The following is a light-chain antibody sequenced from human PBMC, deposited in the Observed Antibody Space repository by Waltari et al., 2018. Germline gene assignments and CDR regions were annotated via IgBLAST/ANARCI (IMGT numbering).Light chain of an antibody. CDR3: QQSYSLPPWT. V-gene: IGKV1-39*01. Sequence: DVLMTQSPSSLSASVGEKVTITCRASQSVDTYLNWYQQKPGKAPPLVIYGASILQSGVPSRFSGSGYGTHFTLTISSLQPEDIASYYCQQSYSLPPWTFGQGTKVDMK. CDR2: GAS. CDR1: QSVDTY. J-gene: IGKJ1*01.